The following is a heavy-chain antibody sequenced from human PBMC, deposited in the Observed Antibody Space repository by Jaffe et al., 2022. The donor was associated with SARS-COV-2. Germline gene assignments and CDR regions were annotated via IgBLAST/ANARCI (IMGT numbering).Heavy chain of an antibody. CDR3: ARHIPSSDWFDP. Sequence: QLQLQESGPGLVKPSETLSLTCTASGGSISSSSYYWGWIRQPPGKGLEWIGSIHYSGSTYYNPSLKSRVTISVDTSRNQFSLKLSSVTVADTAVYYCARHIPSSDWFDPWGQGTLVTVSS. V-gene: IGHV4-39*01. CDR2: IHYSGST. D-gene: IGHD6-6*01. CDR1: GGSISSSSYY. J-gene: IGHJ5*02.